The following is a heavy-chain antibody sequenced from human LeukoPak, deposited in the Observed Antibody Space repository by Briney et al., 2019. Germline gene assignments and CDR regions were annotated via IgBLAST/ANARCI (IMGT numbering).Heavy chain of an antibody. J-gene: IGHJ4*02. CDR1: GGSIGNYY. V-gene: IGHV4-59*01. D-gene: IGHD3-9*01. Sequence: PSETLSLTCTVSGGSIGNYYWSWIRQPPGKGLEWIGYIYNTGTTNYNPSLKSRVTISLDTSKNQFSLKLSSVTAADTAVYYCARWGILTGYSPGYWGQGTLVTVSS. CDR3: ARWGILTGYSPGY. CDR2: IYNTGTT.